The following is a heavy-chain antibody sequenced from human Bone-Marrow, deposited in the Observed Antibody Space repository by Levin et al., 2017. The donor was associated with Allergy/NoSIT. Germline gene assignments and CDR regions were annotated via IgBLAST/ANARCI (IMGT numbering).Heavy chain of an antibody. Sequence: LSLTCAASGFTVSSNYMSWVRQAPGKGLEWVSVIYSGGSTYYADSVKGRFTISRDNSKNTLYLQMNSLRAEDTAVYYCAREAGYCSSTSCLNGGAFDIWGQGTMVTVSS. CDR1: GFTVSSNY. J-gene: IGHJ3*02. D-gene: IGHD2-2*01. CDR2: IYSGGST. V-gene: IGHV3-53*01. CDR3: AREAGYCSSTSCLNGGAFDI.